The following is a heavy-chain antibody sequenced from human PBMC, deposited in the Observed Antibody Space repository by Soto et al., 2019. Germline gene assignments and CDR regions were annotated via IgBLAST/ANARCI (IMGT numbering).Heavy chain of an antibody. CDR2: INHSGST. D-gene: IGHD2-2*01. CDR1: GESFSGYY. V-gene: IGHV4-34*01. CDR3: ARGTYCSSTSCYWGMDV. Sequence: SETLSSTCAVCGESFSGYYWSWIRQPPGKGLEWIGEINHSGSTNYNPSLKSRVPISVDTSKNQFSLKLSSVTAADTAVYYCARGTYCSSTSCYWGMDVWGQGTTVTVSS. J-gene: IGHJ6*02.